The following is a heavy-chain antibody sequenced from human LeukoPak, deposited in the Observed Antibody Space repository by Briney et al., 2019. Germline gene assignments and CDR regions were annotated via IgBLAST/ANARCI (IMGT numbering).Heavy chain of an antibody. J-gene: IGHJ6*02. CDR3: ARPTSGVRLGMDV. CDR2: IYSGGST. Sequence: PGGSLRLSCAASGFTVSSNYMSWVRQAPGKGLEWVSVIYSGGSTYYADSVKGRFTISRDNPKNTLYLQMNSLRAEDTAVYYCARPTSGVRLGMDVWGQGTTVTVSS. CDR1: GFTVSSNY. V-gene: IGHV3-53*01. D-gene: IGHD3-10*01.